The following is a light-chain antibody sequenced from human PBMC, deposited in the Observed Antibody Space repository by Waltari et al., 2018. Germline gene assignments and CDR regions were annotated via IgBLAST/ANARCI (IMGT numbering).Light chain of an antibody. CDR2: GND. CDR3: ATWDARLTNVL. V-gene: IGLV1-44*01. CDR1: NPNLGSRT. J-gene: IGLJ3*02. Sequence: QSVLTQPPSASGAPGQRVTIPCSGHNPNLGSRTVILYQQVPGTAPRLLIYGNDQRPSGVPDRFSGSKSGTSASLAISGLQSEDEADYYCATWDARLTNVLFGGGTKVTVL.